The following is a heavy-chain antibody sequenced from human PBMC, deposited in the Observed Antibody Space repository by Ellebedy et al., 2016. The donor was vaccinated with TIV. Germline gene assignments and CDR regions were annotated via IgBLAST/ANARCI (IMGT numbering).Heavy chain of an antibody. CDR1: GGSISSTRYY. CDR2: IHYSENT. Sequence: MPGGSLRLSCTVSGGSISSTRYYWGWIRQPPGKGLEWIGSIHYSENTSYNPSLKSRVTLSVDTSKNQFSLKLSTVTAADTAVYYCARVGYSGYDWPYWGQGTLVTVSS. V-gene: IGHV4-39*07. CDR3: ARVGYSGYDWPY. D-gene: IGHD5-12*01. J-gene: IGHJ4*02.